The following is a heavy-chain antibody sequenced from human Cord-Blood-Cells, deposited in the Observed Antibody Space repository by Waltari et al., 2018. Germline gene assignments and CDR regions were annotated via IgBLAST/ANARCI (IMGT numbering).Heavy chain of an antibody. J-gene: IGHJ3*02. V-gene: IGHV1-2*02. CDR2: INPNSGGT. CDR3: ARRSRVAGDAFDI. Sequence: QVQLVQSGAEVKKPGASVKVSCKASGYTFTGYYMHWVRQAPGQGLEWMGWINPNSGGTNYAKKFQGRVTMTRDTSISTAYMELSRLRSDDTAVYYCARRSRVAGDAFDIWGQGTMVTVSS. D-gene: IGHD6-19*01. CDR1: GYTFTGYY.